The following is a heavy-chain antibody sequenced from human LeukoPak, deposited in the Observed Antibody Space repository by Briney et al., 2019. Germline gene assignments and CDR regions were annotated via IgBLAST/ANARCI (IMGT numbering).Heavy chain of an antibody. CDR1: GGSISSGDYY. V-gene: IGHV4-30-4*08. CDR2: IYYSGST. J-gene: IGHJ3*02. Sequence: SQTLSLTCTVSGGSISSGDYYWSWIRQPPGKGLEWIGYIYYSGSTYYNPSLKSRVTISVDTSKNQFSLKLSSVTAADTAVYYYARDTDMVRGVIKRAFDIWGQGTMVTVSS. CDR3: ARDTDMVRGVIKRAFDI. D-gene: IGHD3-10*01.